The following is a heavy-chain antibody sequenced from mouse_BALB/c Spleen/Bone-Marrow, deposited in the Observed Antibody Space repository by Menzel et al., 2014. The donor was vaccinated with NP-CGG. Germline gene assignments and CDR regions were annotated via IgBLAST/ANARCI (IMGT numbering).Heavy chain of an antibody. Sequence: VQLKQSGAELVRPGALVKLSCKASGFYIKDYYMHWVKQRPEQGLEWMGWIDPENGNTLYDPKFRGQASITAVPSSNTAYLQLSSLTSDDTDVYYCASGYYGSSPYWYFDVLGPGSTVSV. J-gene: IGHJ1*01. CDR2: IDPENGNT. CDR3: ASGYYGSSPYWYFDV. CDR1: GFYIKDYY. V-gene: IGHV14-1*02. D-gene: IGHD1-1*01.